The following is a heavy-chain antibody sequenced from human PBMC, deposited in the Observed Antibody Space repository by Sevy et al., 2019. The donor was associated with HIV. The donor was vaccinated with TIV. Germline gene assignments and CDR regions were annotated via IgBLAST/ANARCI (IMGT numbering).Heavy chain of an antibody. CDR3: ARDVRGEGIRPGNLDY. Sequence: GGSLRRSCAAFGFTFSNYGMQWVRQAPGKGLEWVAVIWNDGSNKYYADSVKGRFTTSRDNSSNTLYLQMNSLRAEDTAVYYCARDVRGEGIRPGNLDYWGQGTLVTVSS. J-gene: IGHJ4*02. V-gene: IGHV3-33*01. CDR2: IWNDGSNK. CDR1: GFTFSNYG. D-gene: IGHD3-10*02.